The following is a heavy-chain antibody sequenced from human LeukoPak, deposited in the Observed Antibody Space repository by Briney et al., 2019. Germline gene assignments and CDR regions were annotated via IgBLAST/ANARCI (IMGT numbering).Heavy chain of an antibody. V-gene: IGHV3-30-3*02. CDR1: GYSFTSYW. CDR2: ISYDGSNK. CDR3: AKDQAYYDFWSGYYDYYYYMDV. J-gene: IGHJ6*03. D-gene: IGHD3-3*01. Sequence: GESLKISCKGSGYSFTSYWIGWVRQAPGKGLEWVAVISYDGSNKYYADSVKGRFTISRDNSKNTLYLQMNSLRAEDTAVYYCAKDQAYYDFWSGYYDYYYYMDVWGKGTTVTVSS.